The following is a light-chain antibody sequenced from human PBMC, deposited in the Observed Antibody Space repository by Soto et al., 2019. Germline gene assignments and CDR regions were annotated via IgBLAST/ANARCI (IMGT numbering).Light chain of an antibody. CDR3: QQYDSSPRT. V-gene: IGKV3-20*01. J-gene: IGKJ1*01. CDR2: GAS. Sequence: ESGLTQSPGTLSLSPGERATLSCRASQSVSSSFLAWYQLKPGQAPRLLIYGASSRATDIPDRFSGSGSGTDFTLTISRLEPEGFAVYYCQQYDSSPRTVGQGPKVELK. CDR1: QSVSSSF.